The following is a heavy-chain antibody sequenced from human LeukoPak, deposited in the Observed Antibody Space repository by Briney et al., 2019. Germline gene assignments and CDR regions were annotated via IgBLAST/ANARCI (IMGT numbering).Heavy chain of an antibody. D-gene: IGHD3-16*01. V-gene: IGHV1-3*01. CDR1: GYTFTNYI. J-gene: IGHJ6*02. Sequence: ASVKVSCKASGYTFTNYIIHWVRQAPGQRLEWMGWINAGNGDTEYSHKFQGRVTSTRDTSASTAYVDLSSLRFEDTAVYYCARVVTRLREGAYQYDLDVWGQGTTVTVSS. CDR3: ARVVTRLREGAYQYDLDV. CDR2: INAGNGDT.